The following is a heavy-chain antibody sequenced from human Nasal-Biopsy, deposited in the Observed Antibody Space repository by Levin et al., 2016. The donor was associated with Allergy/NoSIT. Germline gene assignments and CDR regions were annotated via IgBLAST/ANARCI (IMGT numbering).Heavy chain of an antibody. D-gene: IGHD3-10*01. CDR1: GFTFNHFY. CDR2: IGTTTPYT. CDR3: ARLTSYGAGSLH. Sequence: GESLKISCAASGFTFNHFYMTWIRQAPGKGLEWLADIGTTTPYTHYAESVKGRFTISRDNANSSVYLHMNSLRADDTAVYYCARLTSYGAGSLHWGQGTLVTVSS. V-gene: IGHV3-11*03. J-gene: IGHJ4*02.